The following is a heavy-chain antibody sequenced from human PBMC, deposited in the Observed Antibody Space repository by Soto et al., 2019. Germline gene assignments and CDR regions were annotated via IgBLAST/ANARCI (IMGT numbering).Heavy chain of an antibody. J-gene: IGHJ6*02. CDR3: ARDQEEGGYDFGMDV. D-gene: IGHD5-12*01. CDR1: GFTFSSYA. CDR2: ISYDGSNK. V-gene: IGHV3-30-3*01. Sequence: QVQLVESGGGVVQPGRSLRLSCAASGFTFSSYAMHWVRQAPGKVLEWVAVISYDGSNKYYADSVKGRFTISRDNSKNTLYLQMNSLRAEDTAVYYCARDQEEGGYDFGMDVWGQGTTVTVSS.